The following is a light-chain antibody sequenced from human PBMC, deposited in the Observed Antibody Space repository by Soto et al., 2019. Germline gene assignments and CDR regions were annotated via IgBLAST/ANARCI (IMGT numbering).Light chain of an antibody. V-gene: IGKV3-15*01. J-gene: IGKJ1*01. Sequence: EIVMTQSPATLSVSPGERATLSCRASESVSSNLAWYQQKPGQAPRLIIYGASTRATGIPARISGSGSGTEFTLTISSLQSEDFAVYYCQQYNKWRTFGQGTKVEVK. CDR2: GAS. CDR3: QQYNKWRT. CDR1: ESVSSN.